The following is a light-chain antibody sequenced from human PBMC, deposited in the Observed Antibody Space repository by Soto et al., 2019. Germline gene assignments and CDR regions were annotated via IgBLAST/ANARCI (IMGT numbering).Light chain of an antibody. CDR2: EAS. J-gene: IGKJ4*01. CDR1: QGISRW. CDR3: QQVYTFPLT. V-gene: IGKV1-12*01. Sequence: DIQMTQSPSSVSASVGDRVTITCRASQGISRWLAWYQQKPGKAPNLLIYEASTLQSGVPSRFSGSGSGTDFTLTISSLQPEDFATYYCQQVYTFPLTFGGGTKVEIK.